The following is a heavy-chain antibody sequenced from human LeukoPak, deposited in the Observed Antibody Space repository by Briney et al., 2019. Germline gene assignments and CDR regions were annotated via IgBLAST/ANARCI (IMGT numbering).Heavy chain of an antibody. CDR2: INPSGGSK. Sequence: ASVKVSCKASGYTFTSYYMHWVRQAPGQGGEGMGIINPSGGSKSYTEKFQGRVTITREMSRSRVYMEVRSGRYGDRGVYYCASHFATTDYWGQGTLVTVSS. D-gene: IGHD3-3*02. J-gene: IGHJ4*02. CDR1: GYTFTSYY. CDR3: ASHFATTDY. V-gene: IGHV1-46*01.